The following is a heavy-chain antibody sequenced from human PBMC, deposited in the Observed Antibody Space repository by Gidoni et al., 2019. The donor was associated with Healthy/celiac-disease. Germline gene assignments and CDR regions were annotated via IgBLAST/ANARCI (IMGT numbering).Heavy chain of an antibody. D-gene: IGHD4-17*01. CDR1: GFTLRSYS. J-gene: IGHJ3*02. V-gene: IGHV3-21*01. CDR2: ISSSSSYI. Sequence: EVQLVESGGGLVKPGGSLRLSCAASGFTLRSYSMNWVRQAPGKGLEWVSSISSSSSYIYYADSVKGRFTISRDNAKNSLYLQMNSLRAEDTAVYYCARDLDYGDYGEAFDIWGQGTMVTVSS. CDR3: ARDLDYGDYGEAFDI.